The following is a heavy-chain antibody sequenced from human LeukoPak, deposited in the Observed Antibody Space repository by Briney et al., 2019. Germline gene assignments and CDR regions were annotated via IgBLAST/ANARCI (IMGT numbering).Heavy chain of an antibody. J-gene: IGHJ4*02. CDR2: ISSSSSYI. CDR3: ASSEYSSGWGPN. CDR1: GFTFSSYS. Sequence: GGSLRLSCAASGFTFSSYSMNWVRQAPGKGLGWVSSISSSSSYIYYADSVKGRFTISRDNAKNSLYLQMNSLRAEDTAVYYCASSEYSSGWGPNWGQGTLVTVSS. V-gene: IGHV3-21*01. D-gene: IGHD6-19*01.